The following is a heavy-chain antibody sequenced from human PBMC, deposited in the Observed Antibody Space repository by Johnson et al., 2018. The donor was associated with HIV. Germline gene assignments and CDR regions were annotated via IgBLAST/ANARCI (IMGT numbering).Heavy chain of an antibody. Sequence: VQLVESGGGVVRPGGSLRLSCAASGFTFDDYGMSWVRPVQGTGLEWVASINWNGGSTGYEDSVKGRFTISRDNAKNALYLQMNSLRAEDTALYYGARDWGRFGQLGGDAFDIWGQGTMVTVSS. J-gene: IGHJ3*02. D-gene: IGHD3-16*01. CDR1: GFTFDDYG. CDR2: INWNGGST. V-gene: IGHV3-20*04. CDR3: ARDWGRFGQLGGDAFDI.